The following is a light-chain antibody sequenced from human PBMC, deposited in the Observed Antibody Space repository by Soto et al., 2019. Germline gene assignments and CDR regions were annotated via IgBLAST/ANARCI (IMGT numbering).Light chain of an antibody. Sequence: EIVLTQSPGTLSLSPGERATLSCRASQSVGDTYLAWYQQKPGQAPRLLIHGATTRATGIPARFSGSGSGTEFTLTISSLQSEDFAVYYCQQYNNWPRTFGQGTKVDI. CDR1: QSVGDT. CDR3: QQYNNWPRT. J-gene: IGKJ1*01. CDR2: GAT. V-gene: IGKV3-15*01.